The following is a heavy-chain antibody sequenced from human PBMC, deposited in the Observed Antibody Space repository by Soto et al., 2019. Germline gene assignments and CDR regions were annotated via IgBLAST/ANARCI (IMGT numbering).Heavy chain of an antibody. V-gene: IGHV4-34*01. D-gene: IGHD4-17*01. CDR3: ANSRDYDNDS. CDR1: GGSFSGYY. J-gene: IGHJ5*01. CDR2: INNSGST. Sequence: SETLSLTCAVYGGSFSGYYWSWIRQTPGKGLEWIGEINNSGSTNYNPSLKSRVTISVDTSKNQFSLKLSSVTAADTAVYYCANSRDYDNDSWGHGTLVTVS.